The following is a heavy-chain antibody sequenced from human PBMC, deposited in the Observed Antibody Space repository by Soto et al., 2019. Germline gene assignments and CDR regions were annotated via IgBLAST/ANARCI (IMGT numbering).Heavy chain of an antibody. V-gene: IGHV3-66*01. J-gene: IGHJ4*02. D-gene: IGHD5-18*01. CDR1: GFTVSSNY. Sequence: PGGSLRLSCADSGFTVSSNYMSWVRQAPGKGLEWVSVIYSGGSTYYADSVKGRFTISRDNSKNTLYLQMNSLRAEDTAVYYCARDQGYSHYWGQGTLVTVSS. CDR2: IYSGGST. CDR3: ARDQGYSHY.